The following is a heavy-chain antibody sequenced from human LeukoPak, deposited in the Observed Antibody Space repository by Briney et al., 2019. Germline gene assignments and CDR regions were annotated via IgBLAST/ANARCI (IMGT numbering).Heavy chain of an antibody. V-gene: IGHV1-58*01. J-gene: IGHJ6*02. Sequence: GTAVRVSCKASGFTFTSSAVQWVRQARGQRLEWIGWIVVGSGNTNYAQKFQERVTITRDMSTSTAYMELSSLRSEDTAVYYCAASRIAAAGDYYYYGMDVWGQGTTVSVCS. CDR1: GFTFTSSA. D-gene: IGHD6-13*01. CDR3: AASRIAAAGDYYYYGMDV. CDR2: IVVGSGNT.